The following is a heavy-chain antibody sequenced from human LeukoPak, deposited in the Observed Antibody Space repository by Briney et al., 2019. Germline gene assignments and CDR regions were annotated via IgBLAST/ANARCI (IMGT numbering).Heavy chain of an antibody. CDR2: IIPIFGTA. Sequence: ASVKVSCKASGGTFSSYAISWVRQAPGQGLEWMGGIIPIFGTANYAQKFQGRVTITADESTSTAYMELSSLRSEDTAVYYCARVGYCSSTSCPPAFLRYYYYYMDVWGKGTTVTVSS. J-gene: IGHJ6*03. CDR3: ARVGYCSSTSCPPAFLRYYYYYMDV. V-gene: IGHV1-69*01. D-gene: IGHD2-2*01. CDR1: GGTFSSYA.